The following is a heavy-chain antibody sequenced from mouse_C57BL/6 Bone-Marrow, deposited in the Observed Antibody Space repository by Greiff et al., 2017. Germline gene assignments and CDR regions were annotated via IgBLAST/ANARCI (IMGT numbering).Heavy chain of an antibody. D-gene: IGHD2-14*01. CDR2: ISDGGSYT. CDR1: GFTFSSYA. V-gene: IGHV5-4*03. CDR3: ARGRYIWYFDV. Sequence: DVKLVESGGGLVKPGGSLKLSCAASGFTFSSYAMSWVRQTPEKRLEWVATISDGGSYTYYPDNVKGRFTISRDNAKNNLYLQMSHLKSEDTAMYYCARGRYIWYFDVWGTGTTVTVSS. J-gene: IGHJ1*03.